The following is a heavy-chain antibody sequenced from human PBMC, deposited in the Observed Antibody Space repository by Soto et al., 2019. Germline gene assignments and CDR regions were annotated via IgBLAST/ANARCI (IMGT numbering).Heavy chain of an antibody. CDR1: GYTFTNFG. CDR2: ISAYTDTP. V-gene: IGHV1-18*01. CDR3: ARVIPGVEAWLDP. Sequence: ASVKVSCKASGYTFTNFGVTWVRRAPGQGLEWMGWISAYTDTPNYAQKFQGRVTMTMDTSTSTAYMDLRSLTSDDTAVYYCARVIPGVEAWLDPWGQGTMVTVYS. J-gene: IGHJ5*02. D-gene: IGHD2-2*01.